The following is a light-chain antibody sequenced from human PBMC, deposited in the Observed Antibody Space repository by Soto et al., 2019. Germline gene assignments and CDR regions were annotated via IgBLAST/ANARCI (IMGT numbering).Light chain of an antibody. CDR1: QSVYNN. J-gene: IGKJ4*01. V-gene: IGKV3D-15*01. CDR3: QQYNSWPLT. CDR2: GAS. Sequence: EVVMTQSPATLSVSPGERATLSCRTSQSVYNNLAWYLQKPGQAPRLLISGASTRATGIPARFSGSGSGTEFTLTINSLQSEGFAVYYCQQYNSWPLTFGGGTKVEIK.